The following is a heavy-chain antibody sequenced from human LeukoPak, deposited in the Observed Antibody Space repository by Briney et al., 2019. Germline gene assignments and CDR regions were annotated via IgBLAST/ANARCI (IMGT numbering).Heavy chain of an antibody. CDR1: GYTFTGYY. CDR3: ARGARDGYIFSFVPQGYYFDY. Sequence: ASVKVSCKASGYTFTGYYMHWVRQAPGQGLEWMGRINPNSGGTNYAQKFQGGVTMTRDTSISTAYMELSRLRSDDTAVYYCARGARDGYIFSFVPQGYYFDYWGQGTLVTVSS. D-gene: IGHD5-24*01. J-gene: IGHJ4*02. V-gene: IGHV1-2*06. CDR2: INPNSGGT.